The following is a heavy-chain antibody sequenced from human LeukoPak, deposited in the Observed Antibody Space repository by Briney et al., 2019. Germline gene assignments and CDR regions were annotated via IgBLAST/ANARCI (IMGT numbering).Heavy chain of an antibody. CDR3: ARTGAYGSGSYSIMGTFDY. Sequence: SVKVSCKASGGTFSRYAISWVRQAPGQGLEWMGGIIPIFGTANYAQKFQGRVTITADKSTSTAYMELSSLRSEDTAVYYCARTGAYGSGSYSIMGTFDYWGQGTLVTVSS. CDR2: IIPIFGTA. V-gene: IGHV1-69*06. CDR1: GGTFSRYA. D-gene: IGHD3-10*01. J-gene: IGHJ4*02.